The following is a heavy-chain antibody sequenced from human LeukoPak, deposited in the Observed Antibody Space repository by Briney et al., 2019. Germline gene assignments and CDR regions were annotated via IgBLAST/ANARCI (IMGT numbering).Heavy chain of an antibody. J-gene: IGHJ4*02. D-gene: IGHD5-18*01. Sequence: GGSLRLSCAASGFTFSTYDMHWVRQAPGKGLEWVAFIRYDGSNKYYVDSVKGLFTISRDNSKNTLYLQMNSLRAEDTAVYYCAKGYGEDFDYWGQGTLVTVSS. CDR3: AKGYGEDFDY. CDR2: IRYDGSNK. CDR1: GFTFSTYD. V-gene: IGHV3-30*02.